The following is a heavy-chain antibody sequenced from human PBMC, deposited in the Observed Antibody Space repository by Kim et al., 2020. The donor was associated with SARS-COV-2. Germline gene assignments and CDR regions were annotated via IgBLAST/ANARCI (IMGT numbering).Heavy chain of an antibody. CDR1: GGSFSGYY. CDR2: INHSGST. CDR3: ARGRRRIAVAGLLYYGMDV. Sequence: SETLSLTCAVYGGSFSGYYWSWIRQPPGKGLEWIGEINHSGSTNYNPSLKSRVTISVDTSKNQFSLKLSSVTAADTAVYYCARGRRRIAVAGLLYYGMDVWGQGTTVTVSS. J-gene: IGHJ6*02. D-gene: IGHD6-19*01. V-gene: IGHV4-34*01.